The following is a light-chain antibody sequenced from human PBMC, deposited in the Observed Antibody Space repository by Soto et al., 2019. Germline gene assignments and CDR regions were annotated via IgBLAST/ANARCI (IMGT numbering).Light chain of an antibody. Sequence: QSVLTQPPSVSGATGQRVTISCTGSNSNLGAGYDVNWYQQLPGLVPKLLIYGSTRRPAGVHERFSGCKSDTSASLDITGRKADDEAHYYCHSYASSLKVVLFGVWNKLTVI. CDR3: HSYASSLKVVL. V-gene: IGLV1-40*01. CDR2: GST. J-gene: IGLJ2*01. CDR1: NSNLGAGYD.